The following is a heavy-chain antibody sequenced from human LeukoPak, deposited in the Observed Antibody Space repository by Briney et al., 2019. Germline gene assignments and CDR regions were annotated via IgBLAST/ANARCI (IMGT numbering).Heavy chain of an antibody. CDR1: GYSISNGYY. V-gene: IGHV4-38-2*02. D-gene: IGHD3-10*01. CDR3: ARSRFYYYGSEDY. Sequence: SETLSLTCTVSGYSISNGYYWGWIWQSPAKGLEWIGSIYRDGSTYYNPSLKSRVTISVDTSKNRFSLKLSSMTAADTAVYYCARSRFYYYGSEDYWGQGTLVTVSS. J-gene: IGHJ4*02. CDR2: IYRDGST.